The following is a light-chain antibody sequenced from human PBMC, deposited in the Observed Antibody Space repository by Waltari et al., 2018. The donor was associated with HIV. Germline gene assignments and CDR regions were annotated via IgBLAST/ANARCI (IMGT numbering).Light chain of an antibody. CDR1: QSFTNNY. V-gene: IGKV3-20*01. CDR2: AAS. CDR3: QQYGSSPYT. J-gene: IGKJ2*01. Sequence: EVVLTQSPGTLSLSPGERATVFCRASQSFTNNYLAWYQQKPGQAPRLLIYAASSRATNIPDRFTGGGSGTDFTLTITRLEPEDFAVYYCQQYGSSPYTFGQGTKLEI.